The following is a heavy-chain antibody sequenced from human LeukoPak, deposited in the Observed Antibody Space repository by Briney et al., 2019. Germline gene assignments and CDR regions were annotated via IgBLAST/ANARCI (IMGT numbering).Heavy chain of an antibody. D-gene: IGHD3-16*01. V-gene: IGHV3-53*01. CDR2: IYSGGST. J-gene: IGHJ4*02. Sequence: GGSLRLSCADSGFTFSSYWMSWVRQAPGKGLEWVSVIYSGGSTYYADSVKGRFTISRNNSKNTLYLQMNSLRAEDTAVYYCAVTGAPGGWGQGTLVTVSS. CDR3: AVTGAPGG. CDR1: GFTFSSYW.